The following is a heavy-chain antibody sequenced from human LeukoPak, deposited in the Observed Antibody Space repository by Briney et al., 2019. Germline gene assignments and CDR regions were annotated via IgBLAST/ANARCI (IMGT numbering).Heavy chain of an antibody. CDR1: GGSFSGYY. V-gene: IGHV4-34*01. CDR2: INHSGST. J-gene: IGHJ2*01. Sequence: SETLSLTCAVYGGSFSGYYWSWIRQPPGKGLEWIGEINHSGSTNYNPSLKSRVTISVDTSKNQFSLKLSSVTPEDTAVYYCARGPLRYSEGHWYFDLWGRGTLVTVSS. D-gene: IGHD5-18*01. CDR3: ARGPLRYSEGHWYFDL.